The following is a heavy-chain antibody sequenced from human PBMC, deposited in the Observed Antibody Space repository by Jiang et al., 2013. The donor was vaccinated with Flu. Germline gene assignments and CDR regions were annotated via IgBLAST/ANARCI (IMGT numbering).Heavy chain of an antibody. D-gene: IGHD6-13*01. CDR3: AREMEWGIAAAGSPDAFDI. J-gene: IGHJ3*02. V-gene: IGHV3-33*01. CDR2: YDGSNK. Sequence: YDGSNKYYADSVKGRFTISRDNSKNTLYLQMNSLRAEDTAVYYCAREMEWGIAAAGSPDAFDIWGQGTMVTVSS.